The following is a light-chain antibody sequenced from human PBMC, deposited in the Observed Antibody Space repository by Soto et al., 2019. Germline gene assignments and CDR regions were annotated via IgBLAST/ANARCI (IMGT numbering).Light chain of an antibody. Sequence: EIVLTQSPGTLSLSPGERATLSCRASQGVSNSYLAWYQQKPGQAPRLLIYHASSRATGIPDRFSGGGSGTDFTLTISSLEPEDLAVYYCQQYGSSPVTFGQGTKLEIK. J-gene: IGKJ2*01. CDR3: QQYGSSPVT. CDR2: HAS. CDR1: QGVSNSY. V-gene: IGKV3-20*01.